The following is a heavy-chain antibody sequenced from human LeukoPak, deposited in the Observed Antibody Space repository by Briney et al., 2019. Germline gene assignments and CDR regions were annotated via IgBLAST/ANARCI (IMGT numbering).Heavy chain of an antibody. CDR2: ISGSGGST. CDR3: AKGVRFGELSQVPSYFDY. CDR1: GFTFSSYA. J-gene: IGHJ4*02. Sequence: SGGSLRLSCAASGFTFSSYATSWVRQAPGKGLEWVSAISGSGGSTYYADSVKGRFTISRDNSKNTLYLQMNSLRAEDTAVYYCAKGVRFGELSQVPSYFDYWGQGTLVTVSS. D-gene: IGHD3-10*01. V-gene: IGHV3-23*01.